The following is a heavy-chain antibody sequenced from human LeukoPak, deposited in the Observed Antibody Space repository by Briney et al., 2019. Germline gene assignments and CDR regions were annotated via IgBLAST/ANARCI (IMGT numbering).Heavy chain of an antibody. V-gene: IGHV4-30-2*01. Sequence: SQTLSLTCAVSGGSISSGGYSWSWIRQPPGTGLEWIGYIYHSGSTYYNPSLKSRVTISVDRSKNQFSLKLSSVTAADTAVYYCARTYYDSSQDYYGMDVWGQGTTVTVSS. D-gene: IGHD3-22*01. CDR3: ARTYYDSSQDYYGMDV. CDR2: IYHSGST. J-gene: IGHJ6*02. CDR1: GGSISSGGYS.